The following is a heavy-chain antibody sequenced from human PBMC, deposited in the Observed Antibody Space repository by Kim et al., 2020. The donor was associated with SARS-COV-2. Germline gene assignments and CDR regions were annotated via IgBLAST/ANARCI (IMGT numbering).Heavy chain of an antibody. CDR3: AKKVVVTASGGFDY. Sequence: ADTVTVMFTISRDDFKNMLYLQMSSLRAEDTAIYYCAKKVVVTASGGFDYWGQGSLVTVSS. J-gene: IGHJ4*02. V-gene: IGHV3-23*01. D-gene: IGHD2-21*02.